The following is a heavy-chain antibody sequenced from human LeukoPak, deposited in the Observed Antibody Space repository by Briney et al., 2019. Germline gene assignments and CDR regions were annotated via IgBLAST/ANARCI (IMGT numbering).Heavy chain of an antibody. CDR2: IYYSGST. Sequence: SETLSLTCTVSGGSISSSSCYWGWIRQPPGKGLEWIGSIYYSGSTNYNPSLKSRVTISVDTSKNQFSLKLSSVTAADTAVYYCARGRVAAAGATFDYWGQGTLVTVSS. V-gene: IGHV4-39*07. CDR1: GGSISSSSCY. D-gene: IGHD6-13*01. CDR3: ARGRVAAAGATFDY. J-gene: IGHJ4*02.